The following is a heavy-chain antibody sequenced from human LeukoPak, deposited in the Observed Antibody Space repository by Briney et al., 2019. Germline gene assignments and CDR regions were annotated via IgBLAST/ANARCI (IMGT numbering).Heavy chain of an antibody. CDR3: AREGLACDY. Sequence: PSETLSLTCTVSGGSISSDDYYWSWIRQPPGQGLESIGYVYYSGSTYYNPSLKSRVTISVDTSKNQFSLKLNLETAADTSVYYCAREGLACDYWCQGTLVTVSS. D-gene: IGHD5-12*01. CDR1: GGSISSDDYY. V-gene: IGHV4-30-4*08. CDR2: VYYSGST. J-gene: IGHJ4*02.